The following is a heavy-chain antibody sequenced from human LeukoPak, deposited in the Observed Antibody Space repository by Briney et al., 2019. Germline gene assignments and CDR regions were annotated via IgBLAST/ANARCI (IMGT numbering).Heavy chain of an antibody. V-gene: IGHV5-51*01. CDR2: IYPGDSDT. Sequence: KNGQSLKISCKGSGYSFTSYWIGWVRQMPGKGLEWMGIIYPGDSDTRYSPSFQGQVTISADKSISTAYLQWSSLKASDTAMYYCARGRGSYANWFDPWGQGTLVTVSS. CDR1: GYSFTSYW. CDR3: ARGRGSYANWFDP. J-gene: IGHJ5*02. D-gene: IGHD1-26*01.